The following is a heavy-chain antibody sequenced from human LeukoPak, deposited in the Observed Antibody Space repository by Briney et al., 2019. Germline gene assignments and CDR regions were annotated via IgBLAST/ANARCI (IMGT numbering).Heavy chain of an antibody. CDR3: AREGYSSSWYYFDY. Sequence: GGSLRLSCAASGFTVSSNYMSWVRQAPGKGLEWVSVIYSGGSTYYADSVKGRFTISRDNSKNTLYLQMGSLRAEDMAVYYCAREGYSSSWYYFDYWGQGTLVTVSS. CDR2: IYSGGST. J-gene: IGHJ4*02. V-gene: IGHV3-66*01. CDR1: GFTVSSNY. D-gene: IGHD6-13*01.